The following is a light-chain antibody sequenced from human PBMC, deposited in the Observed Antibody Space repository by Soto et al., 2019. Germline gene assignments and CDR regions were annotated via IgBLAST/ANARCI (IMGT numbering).Light chain of an antibody. CDR2: GAS. V-gene: IGKV3-15*01. Sequence: EIVMTQSPATLSVSPGERATLSCRASQSVSSNLAWYQQKPGQAPRLLIFGASTRATGITARFSGSGAGTDFTLTISSMQAEDFALYYCQQYGYWHPAFGPGTKVDIK. CDR1: QSVSSN. J-gene: IGKJ3*01. CDR3: QQYGYWHPA.